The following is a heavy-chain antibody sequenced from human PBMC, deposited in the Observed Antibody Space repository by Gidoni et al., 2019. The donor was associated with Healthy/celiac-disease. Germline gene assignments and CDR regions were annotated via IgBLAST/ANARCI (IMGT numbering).Heavy chain of an antibody. J-gene: IGHJ5*02. CDR3: ARGGAGFDP. Sequence: QVQLVESGGGVVQPGRSLRLSCAASGFTFSSYAMHWVRQAPGKGLEWVAIISYDGSNKYYADSVKGRFTISRDNSKNPLYLQMNSLRAEDTAVYYCARGGAGFDPWGQGTLVTVSS. D-gene: IGHD3-16*01. V-gene: IGHV3-30-3*01. CDR1: GFTFSSYA. CDR2: ISYDGSNK.